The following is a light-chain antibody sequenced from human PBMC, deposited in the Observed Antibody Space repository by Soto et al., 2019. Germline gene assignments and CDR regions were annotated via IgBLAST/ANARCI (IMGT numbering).Light chain of an antibody. V-gene: IGKV3-20*01. CDR3: QQYGGSPIT. CDR2: GAS. Sequence: IVLTQSPGTLSLSPGERVTLSCRASQSVTTRLAWYQHKPGQAPTRLRSGASNRASGVPVRFSGSGSGTDFTLTITRLEPEDFALYYCQQYGGSPITFGLGTRLEIK. J-gene: IGKJ5*01. CDR1: QSVTTR.